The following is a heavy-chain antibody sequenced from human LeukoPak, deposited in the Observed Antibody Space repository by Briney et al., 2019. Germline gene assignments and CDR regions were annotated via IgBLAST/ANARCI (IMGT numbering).Heavy chain of an antibody. CDR2: ISGSGGST. Sequence: GGSLRLSCAASGFTFSSYAMSWVRQAPGKGLEWVSAISGSGGSTYYADSVKGRFTISRDNSKNTLYLQMNSLRAEDTAVYYCAKEVGMWWEAQLGMDVWGQGTTVTVSS. CDR3: AKEVGMWWEAQLGMDV. D-gene: IGHD2-21*01. CDR1: GFTFSSYA. V-gene: IGHV3-23*01. J-gene: IGHJ6*02.